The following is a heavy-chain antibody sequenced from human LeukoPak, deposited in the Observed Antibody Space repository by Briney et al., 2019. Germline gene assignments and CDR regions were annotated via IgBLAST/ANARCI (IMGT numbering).Heavy chain of an antibody. Sequence: ASVKVSCKVSGYTLTELSMHWVRQAPGKGLEWMGGFDPEDGETIYAQKFQGRVTMTEDTSTDTAYMELSSLRSEDTAVYYCATDREVEVITTKWYYFDYWGQGTLVTVSS. CDR3: ATDREVEVITTKWYYFDY. J-gene: IGHJ4*02. V-gene: IGHV1-24*01. CDR2: FDPEDGET. CDR1: GYTLTELS. D-gene: IGHD3-22*01.